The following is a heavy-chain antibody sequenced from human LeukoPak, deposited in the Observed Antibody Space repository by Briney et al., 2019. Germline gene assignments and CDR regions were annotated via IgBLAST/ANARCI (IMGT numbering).Heavy chain of an antibody. D-gene: IGHD3-10*01. CDR3: ASEGGYYGSGKRFDY. Sequence: GGSLRLSCAASGFTFSSYGMHWVRQAPGKGLEWVSAISGCGGSTYYAVSVKGRFTIYRDNAKNSLYLQMNIMRAEDTAVYYCASEGGYYGSGKRFDYWGQGTLVTVSS. CDR1: GFTFSSYG. J-gene: IGHJ4*02. V-gene: IGHV3-21*01. CDR2: ISGCGGST.